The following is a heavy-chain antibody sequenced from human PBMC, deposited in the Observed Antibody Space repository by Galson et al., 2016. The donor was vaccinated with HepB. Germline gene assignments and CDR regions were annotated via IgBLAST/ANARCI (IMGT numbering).Heavy chain of an antibody. D-gene: IGHD3-16*01. V-gene: IGHV3-43*01. CDR1: GFIFDDYT. J-gene: IGHJ6*02. CDR3: VKGSISLVDYYAMDV. CDR2: ISWDGRST. Sequence: SLRLSCAASGFIFDDYTMHWVRQGPGKGLEWVSFISWDGRSTYYADSVRGRFTISRDNSETSLFLQMSSLRTEDTASYYCVKGSISLVDYYAMDVWGQGTMVIVSS.